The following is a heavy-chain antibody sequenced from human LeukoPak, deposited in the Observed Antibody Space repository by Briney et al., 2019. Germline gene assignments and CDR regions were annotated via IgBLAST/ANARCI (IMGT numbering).Heavy chain of an antibody. CDR3: AKSYFDYSTYYSYYFNL. D-gene: IGHD4-11*01. J-gene: IGHJ4*02. V-gene: IGHV4-38-2*02. Sequence: PSETLSLTCTVSGYSISSGYYWGWIRQPPGKGLEWIGSIFHSGTTYYNPSLKSRVTISVDTSKSQFALKLSSVTAADTAVYYCAKSYFDYSTYYSYYFNLWGQGALVTVSS. CDR2: IFHSGTT. CDR1: GYSISSGYY.